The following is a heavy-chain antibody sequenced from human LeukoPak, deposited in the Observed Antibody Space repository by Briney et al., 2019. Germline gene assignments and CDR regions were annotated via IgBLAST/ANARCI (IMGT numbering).Heavy chain of an antibody. V-gene: IGHV3-23*01. CDR3: AKLPGSSSRHSYFDY. D-gene: IGHD6-13*01. Sequence: GSLRLSCAASGFTFSSYAMSWVRQAPGKGLEWVSSFSGSGGSTYYADSVKGRFTISRDNSKNTLYLQMSSLRAEDTAVYYCAKLPGSSSRHSYFDYWGQGTLVTVSS. CDR1: GFTFSSYA. CDR2: FSGSGGST. J-gene: IGHJ4*02.